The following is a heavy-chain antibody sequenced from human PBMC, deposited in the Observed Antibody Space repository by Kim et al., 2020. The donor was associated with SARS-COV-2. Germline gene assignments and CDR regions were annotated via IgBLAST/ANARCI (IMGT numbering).Heavy chain of an antibody. J-gene: IGHJ5*02. CDR1: GFTFSSDW. D-gene: IGHD6-19*01. CDR2: IKSDGSST. V-gene: IGHV3-74*01. Sequence: GGSLRLSCAASGFTFSSDWMHWVRQAPGKGLVWVSRIKSDGSSTNYADSVKGRFTISRDNAKNTLYLQMNSLSAEDTAVYYCARGGNRGWSWGQGTLVTVSS. CDR3: ARGGNRGWS.